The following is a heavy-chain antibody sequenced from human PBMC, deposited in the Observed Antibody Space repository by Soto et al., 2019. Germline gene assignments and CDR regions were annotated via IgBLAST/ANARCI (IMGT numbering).Heavy chain of an antibody. V-gene: IGHV3-11*01. D-gene: IGHD3-10*02. CDR1: GFTFSDYY. Sequence: GGSLRLSCAASGFTFSDYYMSWIRQAPGKGLEWVSYISSSGSTIYYADSVKGRFTISRDNAKNSLYLQMNSLRAEDTAVYYCARADVRGAYYYYGMDVWGQGTTVTVS. J-gene: IGHJ6*02. CDR2: ISSSGSTI. CDR3: ARADVRGAYYYYGMDV.